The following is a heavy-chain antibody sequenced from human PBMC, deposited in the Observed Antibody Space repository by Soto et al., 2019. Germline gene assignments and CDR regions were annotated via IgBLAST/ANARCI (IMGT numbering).Heavy chain of an antibody. V-gene: IGHV3-21*01. CDR2: ISSSSSYI. J-gene: IGHJ5*02. Sequence: EVQLVESGGGLVKPGGSLRLSCAASGFTFSSYSMKWVRQAPGKGLEWVSSISSSSSYIYYADSVKGRFTISRDNAKNSLYLQMNSLRAEDTAVYYCARDRSYCGGDCYNWFDPWGQGTLVTVSS. CDR3: ARDRSYCGGDCYNWFDP. D-gene: IGHD2-21*02. CDR1: GFTFSSYS.